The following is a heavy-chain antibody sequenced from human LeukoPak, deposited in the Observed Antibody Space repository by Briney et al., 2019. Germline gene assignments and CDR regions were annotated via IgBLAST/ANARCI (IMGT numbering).Heavy chain of an antibody. CDR1: GFTFSIYA. V-gene: IGHV3-23*01. D-gene: IGHD2-2*01. CDR3: AKGGGSTSWKIDY. CDR2: MIGNGDT. J-gene: IGHJ4*02. Sequence: AGGSLRLSCAASGFTFSIYAMNWVRQTPGKGLEWVSSMIGNGDTYYADSVKGRFTISRDDSKNTLYLQMHRLRAEDSAIYYCAKGGGSTSWKIDYWGQGTLVTVSS.